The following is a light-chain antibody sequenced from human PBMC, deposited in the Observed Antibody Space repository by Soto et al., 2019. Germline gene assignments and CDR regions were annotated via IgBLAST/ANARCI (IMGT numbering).Light chain of an antibody. V-gene: IGLV3-1*01. Sequence: SYELTQPPSVSVSPGQTASITCAGDKLGDKYVCWYQQKPGQSPVVVIYQDSQRPSGIPELFSGSNSGHTATLTISGTQAMDEADYYCQAWDSSTVVFGGGTKLTVL. CDR1: KLGDKY. CDR2: QDS. CDR3: QAWDSSTVV. J-gene: IGLJ2*01.